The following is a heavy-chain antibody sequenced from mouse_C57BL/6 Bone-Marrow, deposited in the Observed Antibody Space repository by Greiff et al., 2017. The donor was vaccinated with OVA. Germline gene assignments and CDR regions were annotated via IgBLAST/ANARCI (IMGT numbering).Heavy chain of an antibody. CDR3: ARYPYYSNYVDYFDY. Sequence: QVHVKQPGAELVRPGSSVKLSCKASGYTFTSYWMHWVKQRPIQGLEWIGNIDPSDSETHYNQKFKDKATLTVDKSSSTAYMQLSSLTSEDSAVYYCARYPYYSNYVDYFDYWGQGTTLTVSS. D-gene: IGHD2-5*01. CDR2: IDPSDSET. CDR1: GYTFTSYW. J-gene: IGHJ2*01. V-gene: IGHV1-52*01.